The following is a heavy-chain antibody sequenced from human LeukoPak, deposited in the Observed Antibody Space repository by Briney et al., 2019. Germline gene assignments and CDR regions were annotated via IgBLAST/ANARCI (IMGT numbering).Heavy chain of an antibody. J-gene: IGHJ6*02. CDR1: GYSFTSYW. V-gene: IGHV5-51*01. CDR3: ARGHTMVRGVLYGMDV. Sequence: GESLKISCKGSGYSFTSYWIGWVRQMPGKGLEWMGIIYPGDSDTRYSPSFQGQVTISADKSISTAYLQWSSLKASDTAMYYCARGHTMVRGVLYGMDVWGQGTTVTVSS. D-gene: IGHD3-10*01. CDR2: IYPGDSDT.